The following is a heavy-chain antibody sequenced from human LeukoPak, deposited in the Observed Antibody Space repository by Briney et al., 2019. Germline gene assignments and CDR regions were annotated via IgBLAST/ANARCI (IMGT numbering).Heavy chain of an antibody. V-gene: IGHV3-23*01. D-gene: IGHD6-19*01. CDR2: ISGSGGST. J-gene: IGHJ4*02. Sequence: GGSLRLSCAASGLTFSSHWMHWVRQAPGKGLEWVSAISGSGGSTYYADSVKGRFTISRDNSKNTLYLQMNSLRAEDTAVYYCAKDSLQWLAEYYFDYWGQGTLVTVSS. CDR3: AKDSLQWLAEYYFDY. CDR1: GLTFSSHW.